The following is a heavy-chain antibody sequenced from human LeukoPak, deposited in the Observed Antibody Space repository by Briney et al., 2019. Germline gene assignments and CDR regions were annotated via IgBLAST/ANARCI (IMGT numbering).Heavy chain of an antibody. CDR2: IIPIFGTA. J-gene: IGHJ4*02. Sequence: GASVKVSCKASGGTFSSYAISWVRQAPGQGLEWMGGIIPIFGTANYAQKFQGRVTITADESTSTAYMELSSLRSEDTAVYYCARTEDSDYATDYWGQGTLVTVSS. CDR3: ARTEDSDYATDY. CDR1: GGTFSSYA. D-gene: IGHD5-12*01. V-gene: IGHV1-69*13.